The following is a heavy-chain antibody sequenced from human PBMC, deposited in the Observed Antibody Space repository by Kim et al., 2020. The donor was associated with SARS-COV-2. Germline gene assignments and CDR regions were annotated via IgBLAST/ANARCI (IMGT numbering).Heavy chain of an antibody. CDR2: ISSNGGST. CDR3: VLTRDGYNSHWYFDL. D-gene: IGHD5-12*01. CDR1: GFTFSSYA. V-gene: IGHV3-64D*06. Sequence: GGSLRLSCSASGFTFSSYAMHWVRQAPGKGLEYVSAISSNGGSTYYSDYVKGRFTISRDNSKNTLYLQMSSLRAEDTAVYYCVLTRDGYNSHWYFDLWGRGTLVTVSS. J-gene: IGHJ2*01.